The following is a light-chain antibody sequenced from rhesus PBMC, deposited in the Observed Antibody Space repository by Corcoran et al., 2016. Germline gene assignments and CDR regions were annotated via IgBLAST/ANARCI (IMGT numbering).Light chain of an antibody. CDR3: LQHSSYPFS. J-gene: IGKJ2*01. V-gene: IGKV1-28*01. Sequence: DIQMTQSPSSLSASVGDTVTITCRASQPITSYLNWFQQKPGKAPKLLIYAASRLESGVPSRFSGSGSGTEFARTISSLPPEDFAAYYCLQHSSYPFSFGQGTKVEIK. CDR2: AAS. CDR1: QPITSY.